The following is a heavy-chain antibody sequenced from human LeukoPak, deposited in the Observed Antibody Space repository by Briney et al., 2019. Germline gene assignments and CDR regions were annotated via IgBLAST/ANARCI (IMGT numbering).Heavy chain of an antibody. Sequence: GRSLRLSCAASGFTFNNYAMHWVRQAPGKGLEWVAVISYDGNNRYYADSVKGRFAISRDSSKNTVHLQMSSLRTEDTAVYYCARQAQTPVTTYSIAGSVDYWGQGTLVSVS. CDR1: GFTFNNYA. J-gene: IGHJ4*02. D-gene: IGHD4-17*01. V-gene: IGHV3-30*09. CDR2: ISYDGNNR. CDR3: ARQAQTPVTTYSIAGSVDY.